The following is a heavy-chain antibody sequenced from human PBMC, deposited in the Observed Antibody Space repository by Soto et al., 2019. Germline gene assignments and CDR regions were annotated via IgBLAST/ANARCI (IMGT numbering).Heavy chain of an antibody. CDR1: GFTFSTYA. CDR3: AKDRYGDYGGIDY. J-gene: IGHJ4*02. CDR2: ITGSGGST. D-gene: IGHD4-17*01. Sequence: EVQLLESGGGLVQPGGSLRLSCAASGFTFSTYAMIWVRQAPGKGLEWVSVITGSGGSTYYADSVKGRFTISRDTSKNTLFLQMKSLRAGDTAVYYCAKDRYGDYGGIDYWGQGTMVTVSS. V-gene: IGHV3-23*01.